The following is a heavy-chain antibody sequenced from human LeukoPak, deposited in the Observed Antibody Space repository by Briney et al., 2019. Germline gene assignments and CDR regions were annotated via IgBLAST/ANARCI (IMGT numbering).Heavy chain of an antibody. CDR1: GGSISSYY. D-gene: IGHD4-17*01. J-gene: IGHJ3*02. CDR3: ARGGYGAVNPPRVFNI. V-gene: IGHV4-59*01. CDR2: IYYSGST. Sequence: SETLSLTCTVSGGSISSYYWSWIRQPPGKGLEWIGYIYYSGSTNYNPSLKSRVTISVDTSKNQFSLKLSSVTAADTAVYYCARGGYGAVNPPRVFNIWAKGKRVTV.